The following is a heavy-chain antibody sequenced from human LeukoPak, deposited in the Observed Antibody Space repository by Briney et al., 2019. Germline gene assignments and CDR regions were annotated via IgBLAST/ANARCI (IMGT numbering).Heavy chain of an antibody. CDR1: GYTFTSYA. D-gene: IGHD3-10*01. J-gene: IGHJ5*02. CDR2: INAGNGNT. CDR3: ARDGNYYGSGSAPTYNWFDP. Sequence: ASVKVSCKASGYTFTSYAMHWVRQAPGQRLEWMGWINAGNGNTKYSQKFQGRVTITRDTSASTAYMELSSLRSEDTAVYYCARDGNYYGSGSAPTYNWFDPWSQGTLVTVSS. V-gene: IGHV1-3*01.